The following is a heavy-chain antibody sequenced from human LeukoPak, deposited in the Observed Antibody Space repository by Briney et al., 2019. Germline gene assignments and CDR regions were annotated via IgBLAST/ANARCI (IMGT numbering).Heavy chain of an antibody. CDR2: IYSGGST. D-gene: IGHD3-10*01. J-gene: IGHJ6*02. V-gene: IGHV3-53*01. CDR3: ASQSYGSGSSGGLDV. CDR1: GFTVSSNY. Sequence: GGSLRPSCAASGFTVSSNYMSWVRQAPGKGLEWVSVIYSGGSTYYADSVKGRFTISRDNSKNTLYLQMNSLRAEDTAVYYCASQSYGSGSSGGLDVWGQGTTVTVSS.